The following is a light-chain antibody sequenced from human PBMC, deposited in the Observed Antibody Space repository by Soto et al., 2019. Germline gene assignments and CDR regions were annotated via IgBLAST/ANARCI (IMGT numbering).Light chain of an antibody. CDR3: QQYGTLPST. CDR1: QSVSSSY. J-gene: IGKJ1*01. Sequence: EIVLTQSPGTLSLSPGERATLSCRASQSVSSSYLAWYQQKLGQAPSLLIYGVSNRATGIPDRFSSSGSVTDFTVTISRREVEDFAVYYCQQYGTLPSTFGQGTRLEIK. V-gene: IGKV3-20*01. CDR2: GVS.